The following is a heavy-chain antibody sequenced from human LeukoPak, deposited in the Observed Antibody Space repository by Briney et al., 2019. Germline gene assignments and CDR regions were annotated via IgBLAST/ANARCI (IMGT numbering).Heavy chain of an antibody. CDR3: ARPALGAFDI. Sequence: PSETLSLTCTVSGGSISSSSYYWGWIRPPPGKGLEWIGSIYYSGSTYYNPSLRSRVTISVDTSKNQFSLKVTSVTAAETAVYYCARPALGAFDIWGQGTMVTVSS. CDR2: IYYSGST. V-gene: IGHV4-39*01. CDR1: GGSISSSSYY. J-gene: IGHJ3*02. D-gene: IGHD2-15*01.